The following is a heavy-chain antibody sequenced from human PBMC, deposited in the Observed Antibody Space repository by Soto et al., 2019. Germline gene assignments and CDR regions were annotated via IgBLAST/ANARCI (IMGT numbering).Heavy chain of an antibody. CDR2: INAGNGNT. V-gene: IGHV1-3*01. CDR1: GYTFTSYA. CDR3: GRVAVPALNWFDP. Sequence: ASVKVSCKASGYTFTSYAMHWVRQAPGQRLEWMGWINAGNGNTKYSQKFQGRVTITRDTSASTAYMELSSLRSEDTAVYYCGRVAVPALNWFDPWGKETLFTVSS. D-gene: IGHD2-2*01. J-gene: IGHJ5*02.